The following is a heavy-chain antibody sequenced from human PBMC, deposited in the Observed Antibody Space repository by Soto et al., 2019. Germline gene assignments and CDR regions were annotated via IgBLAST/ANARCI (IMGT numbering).Heavy chain of an antibody. CDR3: AKDRGEGELEGPSAFDI. Sequence: EVQLLESGGGLVQPGGSLRLSCAASGFTSTSLKYMFSGYAMAWVRQAPGEGLERVSTITASGGNTYYADSVKGRFTTSRHTSKAPLSLQITRLRVQDPAIFYRAKDRGEGELEGPSAFDIWGQGTTVTVSS. CDR2: ITASGGNT. J-gene: IGHJ3*02. V-gene: IGHV3-23*01. CDR1: GFTSTSLKYMFSGYA. D-gene: IGHD3-10*01.